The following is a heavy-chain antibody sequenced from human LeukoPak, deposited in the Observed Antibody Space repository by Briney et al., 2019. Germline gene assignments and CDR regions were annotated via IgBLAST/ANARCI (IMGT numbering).Heavy chain of an antibody. CDR1: GFTFTGYS. Sequence: GGSLRLSCVVSGFTFTGYSMNWVRQAPGKGLEWVSSISSSSSHIFYADSVKGRFTISRDNARNALDLQMNSLRAEDAAVYYCARTTKRGYSYGYPFDYWGQGTLVTVSS. V-gene: IGHV3-21*01. J-gene: IGHJ4*02. CDR3: ARTTKRGYSYGYPFDY. CDR2: ISSSSSHI. D-gene: IGHD5-18*01.